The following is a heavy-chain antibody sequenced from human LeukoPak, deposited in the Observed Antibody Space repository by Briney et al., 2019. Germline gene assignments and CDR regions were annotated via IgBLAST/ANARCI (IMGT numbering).Heavy chain of an antibody. V-gene: IGHV3-30*02. CDR3: ARDPRGPTGYDTISRDTFDC. CDR2: IRDDGSNE. J-gene: IGHJ4*02. Sequence: GGSLRLSCAASGFTFSSYGMHWVRQAPGKGLEWVAFIRDDGSNEYYADSVKGRFTISRDNSENTLFLQMDSLRTGDTALYYCARDPRGPTGYDTISRDTFDCWGQGTLVTVSS. D-gene: IGHD2-8*01. CDR1: GFTFSSYG.